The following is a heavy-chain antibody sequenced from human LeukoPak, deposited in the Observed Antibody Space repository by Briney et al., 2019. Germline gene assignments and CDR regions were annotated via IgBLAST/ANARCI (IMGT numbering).Heavy chain of an antibody. Sequence: GGSLRLSCAVSGLTFNNYAMSWVRQAPGKGLEWVSGISGRGASKYYADSVKGRFTISRDNSKNTLYLQMNSLRAEDTAVYYCAKGAFEQWLVQVIPFDYWGQGTLVTVSS. V-gene: IGHV3-23*01. CDR3: AKGAFEQWLVQVIPFDY. J-gene: IGHJ4*02. CDR1: GLTFNNYA. D-gene: IGHD6-19*01. CDR2: ISGRGASK.